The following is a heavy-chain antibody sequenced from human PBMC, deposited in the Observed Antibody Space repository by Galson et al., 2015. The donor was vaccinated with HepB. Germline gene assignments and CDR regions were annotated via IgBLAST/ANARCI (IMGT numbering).Heavy chain of an antibody. CDR2: INAGNGNT. D-gene: IGHD2-21*02. Sequence: SVKVSCKASGYTFTSYAMHWVRQAPGQRLEWMGWINAGNGNTKYSQKFQGRVTITRDTSASTAYMELSSLRSEDTAVYYCARDKKTRLTPGAYYFDYWGQGTLVTVSS. CDR1: GYTFTSYA. V-gene: IGHV1-3*01. CDR3: ARDKKTRLTPGAYYFDY. J-gene: IGHJ4*02.